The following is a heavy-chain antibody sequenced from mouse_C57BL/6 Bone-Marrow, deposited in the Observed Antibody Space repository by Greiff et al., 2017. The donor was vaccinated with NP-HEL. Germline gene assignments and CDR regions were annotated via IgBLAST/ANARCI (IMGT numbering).Heavy chain of an antibody. CDR3: ARERGIYYYGSSYFDY. CDR1: GYTFTGYW. D-gene: IGHD1-1*01. V-gene: IGHV1-9*01. CDR2: ILPGSGST. Sequence: QVQLQQSGAELMKPGASVKLSCKATGYTFTGYWIEWVKQRPGHGLEWIGEILPGSGSTNYNEKFKGKATFTADTSSNTAYMQLSSLTTEDSAIYYCARERGIYYYGSSYFDYWGQGTTLTVSS. J-gene: IGHJ2*01.